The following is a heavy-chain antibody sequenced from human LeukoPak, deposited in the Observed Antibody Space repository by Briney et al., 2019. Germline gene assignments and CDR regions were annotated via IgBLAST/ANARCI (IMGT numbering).Heavy chain of an antibody. CDR2: ISGSGGRT. D-gene: IGHD6-13*01. J-gene: IGHJ5*02. CDR3: AKDLGYSSTAGRGWFDP. V-gene: IGHV3-23*01. CDR1: GFTFSSYA. Sequence: PGGSLRLSCAASGFTFSSYAMSWVRQAPGNGLEWVSAISGSGGRTYYADSVKGRFTISRDNSKNTLYLQMNSLRAEDTAVYYCAKDLGYSSTAGRGWFDPWGQGTLVTVSS.